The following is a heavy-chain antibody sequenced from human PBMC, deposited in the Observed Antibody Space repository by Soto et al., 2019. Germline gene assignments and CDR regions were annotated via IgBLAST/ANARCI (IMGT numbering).Heavy chain of an antibody. CDR2: IYSGGST. J-gene: IGHJ6*03. Sequence: PGVSLRVSCAASGCTVRSNYMSWVRQAPGKRLEWLSVIYSGGSTYYADSVKGRFTISRDNSKNTLYLQMNSLRAEDTAVYYCARDVRSYDILTGYRMDYYYYYMDVWGKGTTVTVSS. CDR1: GCTVRSNY. V-gene: IGHV3-66*01. CDR3: ARDVRSYDILTGYRMDYYYYYMDV. D-gene: IGHD3-9*01.